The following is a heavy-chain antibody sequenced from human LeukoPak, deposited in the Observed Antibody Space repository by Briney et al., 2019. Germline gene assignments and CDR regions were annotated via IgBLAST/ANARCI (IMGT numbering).Heavy chain of an antibody. V-gene: IGHV4-39*01. J-gene: IGHJ4*02. D-gene: IGHD3-10*01. CDR3: ARHLYGSVDY. CDR1: GGSISSSSYY. CDR2: IYYSGST. Sequence: SETLSLTCIVSGGSISSSSYYWGWIRQPPGKGLEWIGSIYYSGSTYYNPSLKSRVTISVDTSKNQFSLKLSSVTAADTAVYYCARHLYGSVDYWGQGTLVTVSS.